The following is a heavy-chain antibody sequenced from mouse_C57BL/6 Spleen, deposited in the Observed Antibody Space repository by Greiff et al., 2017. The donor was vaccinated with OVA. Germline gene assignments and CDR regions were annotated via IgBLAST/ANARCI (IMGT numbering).Heavy chain of an antibody. CDR3: APYYDGFAY. Sequence: QVQLHQSGAELVKPGASVKLSCKASGYTFTSYWMHWVKQRPGQGLEWIGMIHPNSGSTNYNEKFKSKATLTVDKSSSTAYMQLSSLTSEDSAVYYCAPYYDGFAYWGQGTLVTVSA. J-gene: IGHJ3*01. CDR1: GYTFTSYW. CDR2: IHPNSGST. D-gene: IGHD2-4*01. V-gene: IGHV1-64*01.